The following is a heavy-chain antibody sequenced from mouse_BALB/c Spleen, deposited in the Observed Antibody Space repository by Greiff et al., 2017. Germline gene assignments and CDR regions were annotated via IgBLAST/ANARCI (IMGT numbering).Heavy chain of an antibody. J-gene: IGHJ4*01. CDR1: GFTFSSYT. CDR2: ISSGGGNT. D-gene: IGHD2-4*01. V-gene: IGHV5-9*03. CDR3: ARSYYDYDGGYAMDY. Sequence: DVKLVESGGGLVQPGGSMKLSCVASGFTFSSYTMSWVRQTPEKRLEWVATISSGGGNTYYPDSVKGRFTISRDNAKNNLYLQMSSLRSEDTALYYCARSYYDYDGGYAMDYWGQGTSVTVSS.